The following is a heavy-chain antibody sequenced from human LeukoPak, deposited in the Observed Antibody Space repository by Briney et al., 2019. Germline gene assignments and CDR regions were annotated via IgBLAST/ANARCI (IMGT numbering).Heavy chain of an antibody. J-gene: IGHJ4*02. V-gene: IGHV4-61*05. CDR1: GGSIRNSSFY. Sequence: SETLSLTCAVSGGSIRNSSFYWGWIRQPPGKGLEWIGYIYYSGSTKYNPSLKSRVTISVDMSKNQFSLKLSSVTAADTAVYYCARGLYGDFYFDYWGQGTLVTVSS. D-gene: IGHD4-17*01. CDR2: IYYSGST. CDR3: ARGLYGDFYFDY.